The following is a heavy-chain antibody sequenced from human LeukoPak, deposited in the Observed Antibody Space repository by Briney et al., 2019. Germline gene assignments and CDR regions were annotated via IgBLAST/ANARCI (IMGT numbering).Heavy chain of an antibody. CDR2: ISTSSSTI. D-gene: IGHD3-22*01. CDR1: GFIFSSCG. J-gene: IGHJ5*02. Sequence: GGSLRLSCAASGFIFSSCGMNWVRQAPGKGLEWVSYISTSSSTIYYADSVKGRFTISRDNAKNSLYLQMNSLRAEDTAVYYCARELYYDWTPAFDPWGQGTLVTVSS. V-gene: IGHV3-48*04. CDR3: ARELYYDWTPAFDP.